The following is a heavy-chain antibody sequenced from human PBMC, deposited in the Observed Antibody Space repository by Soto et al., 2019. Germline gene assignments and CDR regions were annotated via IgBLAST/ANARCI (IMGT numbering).Heavy chain of an antibody. Sequence: EVQLLESGGGLVQPGGSLRLSCAVSGFTFNNYAMSWVRQAPGKGLEWVSAISGSGGSTYYADSVKGRFTISRDNSKNPVDLKMNSLTAEDTAIYYCGKGGAVSWDGMDVWGQGTTVTVSS. CDR1: GFTFNNYA. CDR2: ISGSGGST. CDR3: GKGGAVSWDGMDV. D-gene: IGHD6-19*01. V-gene: IGHV3-23*01. J-gene: IGHJ6*02.